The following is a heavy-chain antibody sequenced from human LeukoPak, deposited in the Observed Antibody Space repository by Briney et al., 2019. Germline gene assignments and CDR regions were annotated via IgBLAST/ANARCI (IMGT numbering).Heavy chain of an antibody. J-gene: IGHJ6*02. CDR3: AAQDFWSGTPTYGMDV. CDR2: IYYSGST. CDR1: GGSISSSSYY. D-gene: IGHD3-3*01. Sequence: PSETLSLTCTVSGGSISSSSYYWGWIRQPPGKGLEWIGSIYYSGSTYYNPSLKSRVTISVDTSKNQFSLKLSSVTAADTAVYYCAAQDFWSGTPTYGMDVWGQGTTVTVSS. V-gene: IGHV4-39*01.